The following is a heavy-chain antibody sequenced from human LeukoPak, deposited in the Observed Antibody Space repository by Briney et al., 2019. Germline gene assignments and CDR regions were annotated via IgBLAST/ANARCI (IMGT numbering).Heavy chain of an antibody. CDR1: GFTFNNYG. Sequence: GGPLRLSCVASGFTFNNYGMHWVRQAPGKGLEWVSFIRYDGTNLYYTNSVKGRFTISRDNSRSTLYLQMNSLKTEDTAMCYCAKGAPNLPDYWGQGTLVTVSS. CDR2: IRYDGTNL. V-gene: IGHV3-30*02. J-gene: IGHJ4*02. CDR3: AKGAPNLPDY.